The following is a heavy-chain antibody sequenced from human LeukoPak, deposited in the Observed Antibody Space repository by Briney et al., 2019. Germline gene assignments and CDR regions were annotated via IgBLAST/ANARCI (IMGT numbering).Heavy chain of an antibody. CDR3: ARGAYYYED. J-gene: IGHJ4*02. D-gene: IGHD3-22*01. Sequence: GGSLRLSCAASGFTFNTYAMSWVRQAPGKGLEWVSSISGSGGSTFYADSVKGRFTISRDNSKNTLYLQMNSPRAEDTAVYYCARGAYYYEDWGQGTLVTVSS. CDR1: GFTFNTYA. V-gene: IGHV3-23*01. CDR2: ISGSGGST.